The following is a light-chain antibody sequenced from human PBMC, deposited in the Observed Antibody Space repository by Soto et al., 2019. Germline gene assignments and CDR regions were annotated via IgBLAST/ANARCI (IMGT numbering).Light chain of an antibody. V-gene: IGKV1-5*03. CDR1: QTISSW. CDR3: QQYSTYWT. CDR2: KAS. J-gene: IGKJ1*01. Sequence: DIQMTQSPSTLSGSVGDRVTITCRASQTISSWLAWYQQKPGKAPKLLIYKASSLESGGPSRFSGSGSGTEFTLTISSLQPDDFATYYCQQYSTYWTFGQGTKVDIK.